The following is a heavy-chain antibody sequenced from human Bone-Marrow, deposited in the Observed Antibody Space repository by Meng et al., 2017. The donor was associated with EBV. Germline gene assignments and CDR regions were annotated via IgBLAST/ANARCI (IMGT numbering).Heavy chain of an antibody. CDR2: ISGSGGST. CDR1: GFTFSSYA. J-gene: IGHJ4*02. V-gene: IGHV3-23*01. CDR3: AKASSMVTFGGVIAPLPDY. D-gene: IGHD3-16*01. Sequence: EVQLLESGGVLVQPGGSLRPSVTASGFTFSSYAMSWVRQAPGKGLEWVSAISGSGGSTFYADSVKGRFTISRDNSKNTLYLQMNSLRAEDTAVYYCAKASSMVTFGGVIAPLPDYWGQGTLVTVSS.